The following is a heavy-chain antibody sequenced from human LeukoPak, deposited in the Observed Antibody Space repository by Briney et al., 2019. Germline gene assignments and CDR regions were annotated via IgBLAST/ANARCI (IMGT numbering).Heavy chain of an antibody. CDR2: ISSSGSTI. D-gene: IGHD2-15*01. CDR1: GFTFSSYE. V-gene: IGHV3-48*03. Sequence: GGSLRLSCAASGFTFSSYEMNWVRQAPGKGLEWVSYISSSGSTIYYADSVKGRFTISRDNAKNSLYLQMNTLRAEDTAVYFCAKSPVSSCRGSFCYPFDYWGQGNLVTVSS. CDR3: AKSPVSSCRGSFCYPFDY. J-gene: IGHJ4*02.